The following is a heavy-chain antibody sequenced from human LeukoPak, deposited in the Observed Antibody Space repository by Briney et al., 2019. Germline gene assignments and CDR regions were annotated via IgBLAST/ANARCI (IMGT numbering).Heavy chain of an antibody. J-gene: IGHJ4*02. CDR1: GFTFSRYT. Sequence: GGSLRLSCAASGFTFSRYTMDWVRQAPGKGLEWVSSISSSFIYIYYADSVRGRFTISRDNAKNSLYLQMDSLRAEDTAVYYCARGGQGNWPTPFDYWGQGTLVTVSS. V-gene: IGHV3-21*01. CDR2: ISSSFIYI. CDR3: ARGGQGNWPTPFDY. D-gene: IGHD1-1*01.